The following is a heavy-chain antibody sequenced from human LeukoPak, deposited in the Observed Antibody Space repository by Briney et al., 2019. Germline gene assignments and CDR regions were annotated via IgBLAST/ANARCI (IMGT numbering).Heavy chain of an antibody. V-gene: IGHV1-46*01. CDR2: INPRGGTT. D-gene: IGHD2-21*02. Sequence: VKVSCTASGYNFTSYYMHWVRQAPGQGLEWMGIINPRGGTTSYAQKFQGGVIVTRDTSTSTVYMELSSLRSEDTAVYYCARDLVVVTGLRTRGSFDIWGQGTLVTASS. CDR1: GYNFTSYY. J-gene: IGHJ3*02. CDR3: ARDLVVVTGLRTRGSFDI.